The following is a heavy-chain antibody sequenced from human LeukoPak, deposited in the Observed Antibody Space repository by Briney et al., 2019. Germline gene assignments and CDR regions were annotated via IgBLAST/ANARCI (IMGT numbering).Heavy chain of an antibody. D-gene: IGHD1-1*01. V-gene: IGHV4-39*01. CDR2: IYYSGST. Sequence: PSETLSLTCTVSGGSISSSSYYWGWLRQPPGKGLEWIGSIYYSGSTYYNPSLKGRVTISVDTSKNQFSLKLSSVTAADTAVYYCARRRTTFDPWGQGTLVTVSS. CDR1: GGSISSSSYY. J-gene: IGHJ5*02. CDR3: ARRRTTFDP.